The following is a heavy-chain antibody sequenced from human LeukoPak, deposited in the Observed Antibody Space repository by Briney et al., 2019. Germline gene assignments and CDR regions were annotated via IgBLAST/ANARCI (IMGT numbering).Heavy chain of an antibody. CDR2: IIPIFGTA. CDR1: GGTFSSYA. V-gene: IGHV1-69*01. CDR3: ARVVAATSWFDP. J-gene: IGHJ5*02. Sequence: ASVKVSCKASGGTFSSYAISWVRQAPGQGLEWMGGIIPIFGTANYAQKFQGRVTITADGSTSTAYMELSSLRSEDTAVYYCARVVAATSWFDPWGQGTLVTVSS. D-gene: IGHD2-15*01.